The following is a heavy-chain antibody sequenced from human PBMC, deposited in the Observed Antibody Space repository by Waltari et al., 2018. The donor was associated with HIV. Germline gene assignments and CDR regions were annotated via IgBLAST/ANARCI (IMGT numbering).Heavy chain of an antibody. J-gene: IGHJ4*02. Sequence: QVQLQESGPGLVKPSQTLSLTCTVSGGSLSSCGYSWSWIRPPPGKGLEWIGYIYYSGSTYYNPSLKSLVTISVDTSKNQFSLKLSSVTAADTAVYYCASSPGYCSGGSCYPYYFDYWGQGTLVTVSS. CDR1: GGSLSSCGYS. CDR2: IYYSGST. D-gene: IGHD2-15*01. V-gene: IGHV4-31*01. CDR3: ASSPGYCSGGSCYPYYFDY.